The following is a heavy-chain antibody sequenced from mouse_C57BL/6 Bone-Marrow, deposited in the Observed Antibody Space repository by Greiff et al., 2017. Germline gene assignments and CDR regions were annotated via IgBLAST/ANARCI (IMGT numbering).Heavy chain of an antibody. CDR3: TTQGTTDY. D-gene: IGHD2-14*01. J-gene: IGHJ2*01. Sequence: VQLQQSGAELVRPGASVKLSCTASGFNITDDYMHWVKQRPEQGLEWIGWIDPGNGDTEYAAKFQGKATITADTSSNTAYLQRSSLTSEDTAVYYCTTQGTTDYWGQGTTLTVSS. CDR2: IDPGNGDT. CDR1: GFNITDDY. V-gene: IGHV14-4*01.